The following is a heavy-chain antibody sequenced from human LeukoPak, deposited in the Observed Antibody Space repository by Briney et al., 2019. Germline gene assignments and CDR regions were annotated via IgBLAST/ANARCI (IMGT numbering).Heavy chain of an antibody. J-gene: IGHJ3*02. CDR1: GFTFSSYW. CDR2: INSDGSST. Sequence: SGGSLRLSCAASGFTFSSYWMHWVRQAPGKGPVWVSRINSDGSSTSYADSVKGRFTISRDNAKNTLYLQMNSLRAEDTAVYYCARTSPVLGDAFDIWGQGTMVTVSS. CDR3: ARTSPVLGDAFDI. V-gene: IGHV3-74*01. D-gene: IGHD2-15*01.